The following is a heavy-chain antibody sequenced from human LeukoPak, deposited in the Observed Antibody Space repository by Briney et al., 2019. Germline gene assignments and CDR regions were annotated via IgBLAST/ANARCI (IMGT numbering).Heavy chain of an antibody. CDR3: ARVWDFWSGYYIARGSGGDY. CDR2: ISYDGRNK. D-gene: IGHD3-3*01. Sequence: GGSLRLSCAASGFTFSSYAMRWVRQAPGKGLEWVAVISYDGRNKYYADSVKGRFSISRDNSKNTLYLQMNSLRAEDTAVYYCARVWDFWSGYYIARGSGGDYWGQGTLVTVSS. CDR1: GFTFSSYA. J-gene: IGHJ4*02. V-gene: IGHV3-30*04.